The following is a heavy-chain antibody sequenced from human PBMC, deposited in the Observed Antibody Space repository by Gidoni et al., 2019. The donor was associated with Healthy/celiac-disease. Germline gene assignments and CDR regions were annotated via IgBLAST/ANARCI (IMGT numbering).Heavy chain of an antibody. Sequence: EVQLLESGGGLVQPGGSLRLSCAASGFTFSSYAMSWVRQAPGKGLEWVSAISGSGGRTYYADSVKGRFTISRDNSKNTLYLQMNSLRAEDTAVYYCAKDPSGSYYNMQYFDYWGQGTLVTVSS. J-gene: IGHJ4*02. CDR3: AKDPSGSYYNMQYFDY. CDR1: GFTFSSYA. CDR2: ISGSGGRT. D-gene: IGHD1-26*01. V-gene: IGHV3-23*01.